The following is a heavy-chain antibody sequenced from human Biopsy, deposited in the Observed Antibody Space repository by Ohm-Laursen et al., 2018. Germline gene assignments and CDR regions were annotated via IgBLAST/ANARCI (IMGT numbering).Heavy chain of an antibody. D-gene: IGHD6-13*01. J-gene: IGHJ6*02. CDR3: ARTPILIVSAGLVYRHRRHLQGMDV. CDR2: VDWDDYK. V-gene: IGHV2-70*11. CDR1: GFPLSARGMC. Sequence: TQTLTLTSSFSGFPLSARGMCVSWIRQAPGKALEWLARVDWDDYKDYRASLQTKLSISKDTSNDQVVLTVNNVDPADTATYYCARTPILIVSAGLVYRHRRHLQGMDVWGQGIAVTVS.